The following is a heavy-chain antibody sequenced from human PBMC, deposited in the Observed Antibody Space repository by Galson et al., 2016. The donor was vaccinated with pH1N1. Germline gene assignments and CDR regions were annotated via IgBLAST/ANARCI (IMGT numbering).Heavy chain of an antibody. CDR2: INVGNGNT. V-gene: IGHV1-3*01. CDR1: GYTLTELS. D-gene: IGHD3-16*01. CDR3: ARRVGRSFDY. Sequence: SVKVSCKVSGYTLTELSMHWVRQAPGQSLEWTGWINVGNGNTKYSQKFQDRVTITRDTSATTAYMELSSLRFEDTAVYYCARRVGRSFDYWGQGTLVAVSS. J-gene: IGHJ4*02.